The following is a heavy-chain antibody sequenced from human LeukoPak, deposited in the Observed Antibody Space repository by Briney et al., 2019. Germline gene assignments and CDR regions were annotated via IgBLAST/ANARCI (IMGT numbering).Heavy chain of an antibody. CDR2: IYYSGST. CDR1: GGSISSYY. D-gene: IGHD2-2*01. V-gene: IGHV4-59*01. Sequence: SETLSLTCTVSGGSISSYYWSWIRQPPGQGLEWIGYIYYSGSTNYNPSLKSRVTISVDTSKNQFSLKLSSVTAADTAVYYCARVYCSSTSCLLPYWYFDLCGRGTLVTVSS. J-gene: IGHJ2*01. CDR3: ARVYCSSTSCLLPYWYFDL.